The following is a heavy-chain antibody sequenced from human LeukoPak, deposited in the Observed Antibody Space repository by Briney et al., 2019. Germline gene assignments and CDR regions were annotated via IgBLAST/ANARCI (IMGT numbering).Heavy chain of an antibody. CDR1: GFTFSSYW. CDR3: AREEYYYDSSGYYSSSGGYFQH. CDR2: IKKEGSEK. D-gene: IGHD3-22*01. J-gene: IGHJ1*01. Sequence: GGSLRLSCAASGFTFSSYWMSWVRQAPGKGLEGVANIKKEGSEKYYVDSVKGRFTISRDNAKNSLYLQMNSLRAEDTAVYYCAREEYYYDSSGYYSSSGGYFQHWGQGTLVTVSS. V-gene: IGHV3-7*01.